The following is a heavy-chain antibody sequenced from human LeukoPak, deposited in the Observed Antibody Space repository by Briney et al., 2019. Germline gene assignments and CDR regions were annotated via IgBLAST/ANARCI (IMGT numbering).Heavy chain of an antibody. V-gene: IGHV3-30*02. D-gene: IGHD2-8*01. CDR2: IQYDGSNE. CDR1: GFTFSSYG. Sequence: GGSLRLSRAASGFTFSSYGMHWVRQAPGKGLEWVAYIQYDGSNEQYADSVKGRFSISRDSSKNILYLQMNSLRAEDTAVYYCAKDRCSNGIGCYYYYMDVWGKGTTVTISS. J-gene: IGHJ6*03. CDR3: AKDRCSNGIGCYYYYMDV.